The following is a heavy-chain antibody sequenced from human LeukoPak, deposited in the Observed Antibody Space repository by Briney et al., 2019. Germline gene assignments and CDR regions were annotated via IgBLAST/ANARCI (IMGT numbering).Heavy chain of an antibody. J-gene: IGHJ3*02. V-gene: IGHV3-30-3*01. CDR3: AKSLFTSATGTGRAFHI. CDR1: GFTFSSYA. Sequence: QPGGSLRLSCAASGFTFSSYAMHWVRQAPGKGLEWVAVMSYDGINKYYADSVKGRFTFSRDNSKNTLYLQMTSLRAEDTAEYYCAKSLFTSATGTGRAFHIWGQGTMVTVSS. CDR2: MSYDGINK. D-gene: IGHD1-1*01.